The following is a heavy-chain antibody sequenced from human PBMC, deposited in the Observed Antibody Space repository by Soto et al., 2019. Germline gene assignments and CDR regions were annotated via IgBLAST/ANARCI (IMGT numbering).Heavy chain of an antibody. Sequence: QVQLVQSEAEVKEPGASVKVSCKASGYTFTSFDINWVRQATGHGPEWLGWMRPANGETGYAQRFQGRVTMTRDPSINTAYLELRSLRSEDTAVYYCARIGGGTAPHWGRGTLVTVSS. D-gene: IGHD1-1*01. CDR2: MRPANGET. CDR3: ARIGGGTAPH. J-gene: IGHJ4*02. CDR1: GYTFTSFD. V-gene: IGHV1-8*02.